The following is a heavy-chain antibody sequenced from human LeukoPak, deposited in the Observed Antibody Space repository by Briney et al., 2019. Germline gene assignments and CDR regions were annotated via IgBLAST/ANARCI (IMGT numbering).Heavy chain of an antibody. V-gene: IGHV1-46*01. CDR1: GYTFTSYN. CDR3: ARVVGTTRVAPPLEYYYYYYGMDV. D-gene: IGHD1-26*01. J-gene: IGHJ6*02. CDR2: INPSGGST. Sequence: ASVKVSCKASGYTFTSYNMHWVRQAPGQGLEWMGIINPSGGSTSYAQKFQGRVTMTRDTSTSTVYMELSSLRSEDTAVYYCARVVGTTRVAPPLEYYYYYYGMDVWGQGTTVTVSS.